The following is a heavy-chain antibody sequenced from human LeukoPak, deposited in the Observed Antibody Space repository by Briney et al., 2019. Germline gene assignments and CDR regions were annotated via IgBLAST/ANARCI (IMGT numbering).Heavy chain of an antibody. CDR2: ISYDGSNK. CDR1: GFTFSSYG. Sequence: GRSLRLSCAASGFTFSSYGMHWVRQAPGKGLEWVAIISYDGSNKYYADSVKGRFTISRDNSKNTLYLQMNSLRAEDTAVYYCAKSPGAYSSGWYTPVDYWGQGTLVTVSS. CDR3: AKSPGAYSSGWYTPVDY. J-gene: IGHJ4*02. V-gene: IGHV3-30*18. D-gene: IGHD6-19*01.